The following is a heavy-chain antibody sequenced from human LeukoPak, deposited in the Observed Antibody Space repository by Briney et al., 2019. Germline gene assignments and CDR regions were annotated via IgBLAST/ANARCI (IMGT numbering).Heavy chain of an antibody. D-gene: IGHD6-13*01. CDR2: INRSGST. V-gene: IGHV4-34*01. J-gene: IGHJ4*02. CDR1: GGSFSGYY. Sequence: SETLSLTCAVYGGSFSGYYWSWIRQPPGKGLEWIGEINRSGSTNYNPSLKSRVTISVDTSKNQFSLKLRSVTAADTAVYYCARDGVENSSWYPLDSWGPGTLVTVSS. CDR3: ARDGVENSSWYPLDS.